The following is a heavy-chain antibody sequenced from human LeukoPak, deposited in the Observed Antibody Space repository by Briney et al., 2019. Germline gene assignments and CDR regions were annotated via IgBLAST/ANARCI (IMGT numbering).Heavy chain of an antibody. CDR1: GGSFSGYY. V-gene: IGHV4-34*01. J-gene: IGHJ4*02. Sequence: PSETLSLTCAVYGGSFSGYYWSWIRQPPGKGLEWIGEINRSGSTNYNPSLKSRVTISVDTSKNQFSLKLSSVTAADTAVYYCARQLWFRRFDYWGQGTLVTVSS. CDR2: INRSGST. CDR3: ARQLWFRRFDY. D-gene: IGHD5-18*01.